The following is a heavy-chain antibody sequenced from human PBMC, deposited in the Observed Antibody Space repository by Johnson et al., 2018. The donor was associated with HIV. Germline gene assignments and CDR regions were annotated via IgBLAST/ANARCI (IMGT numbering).Heavy chain of an antibody. CDR2: LDWNSGNI. CDR1: GFTFDDYA. Sequence: VQLVEFGVNLVQPGRSLRLSCAASGFTFDDYAIQWVRQAPGKGLAWVSGLDWNSGNIGNTDSVKGRFTISRDNAKNSLYLQMNSLRADDTALYYCARVLVAADYAFDIWGQGTMVTVSS. D-gene: IGHD1-26*01. V-gene: IGHV3-9*01. CDR3: ARVLVAADYAFDI. J-gene: IGHJ3*02.